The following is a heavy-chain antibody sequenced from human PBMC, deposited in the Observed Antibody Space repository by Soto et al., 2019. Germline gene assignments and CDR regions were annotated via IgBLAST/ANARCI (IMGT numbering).Heavy chain of an antibody. CDR2: IIPVFGTA. D-gene: IGHD4-17*01. J-gene: IGHJ6*02. Sequence: QVQLVQSGAEVKKPGSSVKVSCKASGGTLSNYGISWVRQAPGQGLEWMGGIIPVFGTANYAQKFQGRVTITADESTTTVYMDVSSLRSDDTAVYYCARGDATKIVVTTYYGMDVWGQGTTVTSP. V-gene: IGHV1-69*12. CDR1: GGTLSNYG. CDR3: ARGDATKIVVTTYYGMDV.